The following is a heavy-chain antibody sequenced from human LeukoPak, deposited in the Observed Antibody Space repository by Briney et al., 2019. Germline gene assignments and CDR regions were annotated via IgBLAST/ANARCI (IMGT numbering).Heavy chain of an antibody. Sequence: GASVKVSCKASGGTFSSYAISWVRQAPGQGLEWMGRIIPIFGTANYAQRFQGRVTITADKSTSTAYMELSSLRSEDTAVYYCAILLGDYGTFDYWGQGTLVTVSS. CDR3: AILLGDYGTFDY. D-gene: IGHD4-17*01. V-gene: IGHV1-69*06. CDR1: GGTFSSYA. J-gene: IGHJ4*02. CDR2: IIPIFGTA.